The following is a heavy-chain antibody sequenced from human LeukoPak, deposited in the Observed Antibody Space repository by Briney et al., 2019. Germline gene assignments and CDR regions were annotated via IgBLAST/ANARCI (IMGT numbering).Heavy chain of an antibody. CDR1: GLTFNNYA. CDR3: AKGGYSYGYVDY. D-gene: IGHD5-18*01. CDR2: ISGRGASK. Sequence: GGSLRLSCAVSGLTFNNYAMSWVRQAPGKGLEWVSGISGRGASKYYADSVKGRFTISRDNSKNTLYLQMNSLRAEDTAVYYCAKGGYSYGYVDYWGQGTLVTVSS. V-gene: IGHV3-23*01. J-gene: IGHJ4*02.